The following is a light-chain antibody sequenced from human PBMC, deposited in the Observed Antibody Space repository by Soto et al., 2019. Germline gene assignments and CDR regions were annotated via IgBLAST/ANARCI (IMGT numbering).Light chain of an antibody. CDR1: QTINNW. Sequence: DIQMNQSPSTLSASVGDRVTITCRASQTINNWLAWYQQKPGKAPKLLIYKVSNLESGVPSRFSGSGSGTEFTLTISSLQPDDFAAYYCQQYDSYSGTFGQGTKLEIE. CDR3: QQYDSYSGT. CDR2: KVS. J-gene: IGKJ2*01. V-gene: IGKV1-5*03.